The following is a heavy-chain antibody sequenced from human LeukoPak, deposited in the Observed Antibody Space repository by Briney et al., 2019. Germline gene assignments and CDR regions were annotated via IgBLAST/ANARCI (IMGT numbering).Heavy chain of an antibody. CDR2: IKQDGSEK. J-gene: IGHJ4*02. Sequence: GGSLRLSCAASGFTFSSYGMHWVRQAPGKGLEWVANIKQDGSEKYYVDSVEGRFTISRDNAKNSLYLQMNSLRAEDTAVYYCARDRAVLRFLEWLLPFDYWGQGTLVTVSS. V-gene: IGHV3-7*03. CDR3: ARDRAVLRFLEWLLPFDY. CDR1: GFTFSSYG. D-gene: IGHD3-3*01.